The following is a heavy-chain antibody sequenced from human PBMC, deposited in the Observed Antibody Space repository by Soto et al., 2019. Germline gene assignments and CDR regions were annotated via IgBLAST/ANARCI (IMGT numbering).Heavy chain of an antibody. J-gene: IGHJ5*02. CDR3: AKEVGDRSAYFYDPYCFDP. CDR2: ISYDGSNK. V-gene: IGHV3-30*18. D-gene: IGHD3-22*01. CDR1: GFIFSNYV. Sequence: QAHLVESGGGVVQPGRSLRLSCAASGFIFSNYVMHWVRRAPGKWLEWVGLISYDGSNKYYADSMKGRFTISRDNAKNTLFLQMNSLRPEDTAVYHCAKEVGDRSAYFYDPYCFDPWGQRTPVTVSS.